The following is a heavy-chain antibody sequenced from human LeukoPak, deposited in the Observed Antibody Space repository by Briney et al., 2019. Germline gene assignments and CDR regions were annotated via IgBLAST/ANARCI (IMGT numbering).Heavy chain of an antibody. Sequence: PGGSLRLSCAASGFTFSSYWMHWVRQAPGKGLVWVSRINSDGSSTSYADSVKGRFTISRDNAKNTLYLQMNSLRTEDTAVYYCARDVPLRYYYGMDVWGQRTTVTVSS. D-gene: IGHD2-2*01. CDR3: ARDVPLRYYYGMDV. J-gene: IGHJ6*02. CDR2: INSDGSST. V-gene: IGHV3-74*01. CDR1: GFTFSSYW.